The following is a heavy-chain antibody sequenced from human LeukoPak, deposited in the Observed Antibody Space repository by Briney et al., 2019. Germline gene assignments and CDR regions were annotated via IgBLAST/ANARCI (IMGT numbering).Heavy chain of an antibody. Sequence: ASVKVSCKASGYTFTDYYIHWVRQAPGQGLEWMGWINPNSGGTNYAQKFQGKVTMTRDTSISTAYMELSRLRSDDTAVYYCARPESCSGGSCPDYWGQGTLVTVSS. CDR3: ARPESCSGGSCPDY. D-gene: IGHD2-15*01. CDR1: GYTFTDYY. J-gene: IGHJ4*02. V-gene: IGHV1-2*02. CDR2: INPNSGGT.